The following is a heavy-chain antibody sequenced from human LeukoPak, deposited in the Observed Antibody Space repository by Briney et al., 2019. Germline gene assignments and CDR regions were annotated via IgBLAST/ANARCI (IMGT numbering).Heavy chain of an antibody. Sequence: PGGSLRLSCAASGFTFSSYSMNWVRQAPGKGLEWVSYISSSSSTIYYADSVKGRFTISRDNAKNSLYLQMNSLRDEDTAVHYCARAYYDILTGYPADFDYWGQGTLVTVSS. CDR2: ISSSSSTI. D-gene: IGHD3-9*01. V-gene: IGHV3-48*02. CDR1: GFTFSSYS. CDR3: ARAYYDILTGYPADFDY. J-gene: IGHJ4*02.